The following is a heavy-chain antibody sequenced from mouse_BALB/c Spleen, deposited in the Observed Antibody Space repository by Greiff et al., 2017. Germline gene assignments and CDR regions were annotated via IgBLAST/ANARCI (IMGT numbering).Heavy chain of an antibody. V-gene: IGHV3-2*02. D-gene: IGHD2-1*01. J-gene: IGHJ2*01. CDR2: ISYSGST. Sequence: EVQLQESGPGLVKPSQSLSLTCTVTGYSITSDYAWNWIRQFPGNKLEWMGYISYSGSTSYNPSLKSRISITRDTSKNQFFLQLNSVTTEDTATYYCARSRGNNLDYWGQGTTLTVSS. CDR1: GYSITSDYA. CDR3: ARSRGNNLDY.